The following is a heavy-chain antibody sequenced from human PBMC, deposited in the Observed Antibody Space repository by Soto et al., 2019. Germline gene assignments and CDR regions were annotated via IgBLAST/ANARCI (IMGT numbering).Heavy chain of an antibody. V-gene: IGHV3-74*01. J-gene: IGHJ4*02. CDR3: VRRWSGSLDS. CDR2: SNGDGSSI. Sequence: EVQLVESGGGLVQPGGSLRLSCAASGFTFSGYWMYWVRQDAGKGLVWVARSNGDGSSIIYADSVKGRFTISRDNAKNTLYLQMNSLRAEDTAVYCCVRRWSGSLDSWGQGTPVTVSS. CDR1: GFTFSGYW.